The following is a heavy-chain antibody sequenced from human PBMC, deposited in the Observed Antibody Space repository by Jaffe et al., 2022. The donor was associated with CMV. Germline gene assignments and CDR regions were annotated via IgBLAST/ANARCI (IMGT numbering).Heavy chain of an antibody. CDR1: GFTFSSYW. Sequence: EVQLVESGGGLVQPGGSLRLSCAASGFTFSSYWMSWVRQAPGKGLEWVANIKQDGSEKYYVDSVKGRFTISRDNAKNSLYLQMNSLRAEDTAVYYCARDFLDYDFWSGYYPSSYFDYWGQGTLVTVSS. CDR3: ARDFLDYDFWSGYYPSSYFDY. D-gene: IGHD3-3*01. CDR2: IKQDGSEK. J-gene: IGHJ4*02. V-gene: IGHV3-7*03.